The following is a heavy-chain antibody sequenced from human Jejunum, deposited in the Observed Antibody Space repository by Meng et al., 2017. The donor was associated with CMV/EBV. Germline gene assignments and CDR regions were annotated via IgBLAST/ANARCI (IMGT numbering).Heavy chain of an antibody. CDR3: ARDSPLDGYSLLDY. D-gene: IGHD2-15*01. CDR1: GDTFTSYA. Sequence: GHLVQSGLELKQPGASVKVSRRPSGDTFTSYAINWVRQAPGQGPDWMGWIDPNTGNPTYDQGFTGRFVFSLDTSVSTAYLQINSLRADDTAVYYCARDSPLDGYSLLDYWGQGTLVTVSS. V-gene: IGHV7-4-1*02. CDR2: IDPNTGNP. J-gene: IGHJ4*02.